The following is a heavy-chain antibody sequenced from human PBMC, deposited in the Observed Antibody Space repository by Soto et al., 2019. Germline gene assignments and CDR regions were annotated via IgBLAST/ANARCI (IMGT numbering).Heavy chain of an antibody. V-gene: IGHV4-30-4*01. J-gene: IGHJ4*02. CDR2: IYYSGST. CDR1: GGSISSGDYY. D-gene: IGHD5-12*01. Sequence: SETLSLTCTVSGGSISSGDYYWSWIRQPPGKGLEWIGYIYYSGSTYYNPSLKSRVTISVDTSKNQFSLKLSSVTAADTAVYYCARGGYSGYETLDYWGQGTLVTVSS. CDR3: ARGGYSGYETLDY.